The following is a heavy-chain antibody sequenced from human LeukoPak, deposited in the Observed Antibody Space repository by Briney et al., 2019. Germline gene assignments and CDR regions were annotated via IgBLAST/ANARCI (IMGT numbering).Heavy chain of an antibody. CDR2: INPNSGGT. CDR3: ARDRPDIVVVPAANPTDAFDI. V-gene: IGHV1-2*06. Sequence: APVKVSCKASGYAFTGYYMHWVRQAPGQGLEWMGRINPNSGGTNYAQKFQGRVTMTRDTSISTAYVELSRLRSDDTAVYYCARDRPDIVVVPAANPTDAFDIWGQGTMVTVS. D-gene: IGHD2-2*01. CDR1: GYAFTGYY. J-gene: IGHJ3*02.